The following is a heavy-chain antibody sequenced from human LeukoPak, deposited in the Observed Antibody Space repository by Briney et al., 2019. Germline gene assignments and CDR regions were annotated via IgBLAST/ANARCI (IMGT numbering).Heavy chain of an antibody. V-gene: IGHV5-10-1*01. CDR3: ARRGLYSSSWSPFDY. CDR2: IDPSDSYT. J-gene: IGHJ4*02. CDR1: GYSFTSYW. Sequence: GASLRISCKGSGYSFTSYWISWVRAMAGKGLERRGRIDPSDSYTNYSPSFQGHVTISADKSISTAYLQWSSLKASDTAMYYCARRGLYSSSWSPFDYWGQGTLVTVSS. D-gene: IGHD6-13*01.